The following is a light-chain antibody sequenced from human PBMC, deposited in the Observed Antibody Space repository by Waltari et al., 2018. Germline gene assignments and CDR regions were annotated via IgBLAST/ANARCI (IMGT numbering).Light chain of an antibody. V-gene: IGLV2-14*03. J-gene: IGLJ2*01. CDR3: NSYTSSSTLV. Sequence: QSALTQPASVSGSPGHSITISCTGTSSDVGGYDYVSCYQQHPGKAPKLMIYDVSNRPSGVSNRFSGSKSGNTASLTISGLQAEDEADYYCNSYTSSSTLVFGGGTKLTVL. CDR2: DVS. CDR1: SSDVGGYDY.